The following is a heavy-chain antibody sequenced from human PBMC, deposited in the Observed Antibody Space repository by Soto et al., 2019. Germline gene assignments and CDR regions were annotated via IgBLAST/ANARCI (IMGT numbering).Heavy chain of an antibody. V-gene: IGHV1-18*01. CDR2: ISTYNGDT. Sequence: QVQLVQSGAEVRKPGASVKVSCKASGYTFSTSGMSWLRQAPGQGLEWMGWISTYNGDTNDAPKFQDRVTMTSDTSTSTVYMELRSLTSDDTAVYYCARAGAAPYYYYGMDVWGPGTRVTVSS. D-gene: IGHD2-15*01. CDR3: ARAGAAPYYYYGMDV. J-gene: IGHJ6*02. CDR1: GYTFSTSG.